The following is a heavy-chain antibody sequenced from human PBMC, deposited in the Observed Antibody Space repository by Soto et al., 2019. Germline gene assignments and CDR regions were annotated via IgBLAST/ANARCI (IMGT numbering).Heavy chain of an antibody. CDR3: AKWRVGSGYEDS. V-gene: IGHV3-30*18. CDR1: GFTFSSSG. Sequence: QVQLVESGGGVVQPGRSLGLSCAASGFTFSSSGMHWVRQAPGKGLEWVAFISYDGNNEYYGDSVKGRFTISRDNSKNTVSLQLNNLRSEDTAVYYCAKWRVGSGYEDSWGQGTLVTVSS. CDR2: ISYDGNNE. D-gene: IGHD3-3*01. J-gene: IGHJ4*02.